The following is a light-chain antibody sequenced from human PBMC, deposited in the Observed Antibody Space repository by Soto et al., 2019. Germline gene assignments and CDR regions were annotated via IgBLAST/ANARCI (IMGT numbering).Light chain of an antibody. CDR1: QAVVSIL. CDR3: QQHGTSPI. Sequence: EDVLTPAPPALSSHPGKIATLSCWASQAVVSILLAWYQQKPGQAPRLLIYGASSRATGIPDRFSGSGSGTDFTLTVSRLEPEDFAVYYCQQHGTSPIFGGGTKVDIK. J-gene: IGKJ4*01. CDR2: GAS. V-gene: IGKV3-20*01.